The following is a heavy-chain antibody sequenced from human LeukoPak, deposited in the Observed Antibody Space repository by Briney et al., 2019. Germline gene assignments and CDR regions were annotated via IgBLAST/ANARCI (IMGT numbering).Heavy chain of an antibody. CDR3: ARHPNSVGDFDY. J-gene: IGHJ4*02. D-gene: IGHD1-26*01. V-gene: IGHV4-4*09. CDR1: GGSINSYY. Sequence: PSETLSLTCTVSGGSINSYYWSWIRQPPGKGLEWIGYIYTSEITNYNPSLKSRVTISVNTSKNQFSLKLSSVTAADAAVYYCARHPNSVGDFDYWGQGTLVTVSS. CDR2: IYTSEIT.